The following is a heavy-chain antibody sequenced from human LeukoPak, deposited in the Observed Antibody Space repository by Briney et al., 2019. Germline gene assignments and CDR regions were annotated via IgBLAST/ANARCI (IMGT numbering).Heavy chain of an antibody. CDR1: VFTFSSFA. V-gene: IGHV3-23*01. Sequence: PGRSLCLSCAASVFTFSSFAMSWVPQAPGKGLEWVSGVSGSGGSTYYADSVKVRFPISRDNSKNTVYVQMHSLRAEDTAVYYCPRGSPYYSSYYYFDYWGQGTLVTVSS. D-gene: IGHD6-13*01. CDR3: PRGSPYYSSYYYFDY. J-gene: IGHJ4*02. CDR2: VSGSGGST.